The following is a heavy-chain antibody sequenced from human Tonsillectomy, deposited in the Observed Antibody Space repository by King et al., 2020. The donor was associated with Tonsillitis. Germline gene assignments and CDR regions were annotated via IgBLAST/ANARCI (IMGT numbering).Heavy chain of an antibody. CDR2: IIPLFGTV. J-gene: IGHJ4*02. CDR1: GGTVSNYA. Sequence: QLVQSGAEVKKPGSSVKVSCKASGGTVSNYAITWVRQAPGQGLEWMGGIIPLFGTVNYAQNFQGRVTITADESTSTAYMELSSLRSGDTAVYYCARESLAGYYYGSGSYYFDSWGQGTLVTVSS. V-gene: IGHV1-69*01. D-gene: IGHD3-10*01. CDR3: ARESLAGYYYGSGSYYFDS.